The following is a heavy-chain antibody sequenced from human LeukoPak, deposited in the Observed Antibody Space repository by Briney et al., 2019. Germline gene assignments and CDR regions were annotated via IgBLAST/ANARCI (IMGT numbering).Heavy chain of an antibody. V-gene: IGHV3-49*04. CDR3: TRDLQSWFDY. D-gene: IGHD6-13*01. Sequence: GGSLRLSCAASGFTFSNYAMSWVRQAPGKGLEWVGFIRGKAYGGTTKYAASVKGRFTISRDDSKSIAYLQMNSLKTEDTAVYYCTRDLQSWFDYWGQGTLVTVSS. CDR2: IRGKAYGGTT. CDR1: GFTFSNYA. J-gene: IGHJ4*02.